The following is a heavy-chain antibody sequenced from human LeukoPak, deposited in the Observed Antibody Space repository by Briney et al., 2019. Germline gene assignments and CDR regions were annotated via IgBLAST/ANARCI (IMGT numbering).Heavy chain of an antibody. Sequence: GASVKVSCKASGYTFTSYDINWVRQATGQGLEWMGWMNPNSGNTGYAQKFQGRVTMTTDTSTSTAYMELRSLRSDDTAVYYCARDYFPDTMIWARDAFDIWGQGTMVTVSS. CDR1: GYTFTSYD. V-gene: IGHV1-8*01. CDR3: ARDYFPDTMIWARDAFDI. CDR2: MNPNSGNT. D-gene: IGHD3-22*01. J-gene: IGHJ3*02.